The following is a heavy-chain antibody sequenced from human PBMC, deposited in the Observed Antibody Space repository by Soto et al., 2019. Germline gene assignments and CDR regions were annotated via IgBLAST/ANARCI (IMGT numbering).Heavy chain of an antibody. CDR2: ISASNGYT. D-gene: IGHD3-3*01. CDR3: AREGKSGYSTRGDY. CDR1: GYTFVNHG. Sequence: QVQLVQSGAEVKEPGASVKVSCRASGYTFVNHGISWVRQAPGRGLEWMGWISASNGYTNYEQRLQGRVSMTRDTSTSTAYMELRSLRSDDTAVYYCAREGKSGYSTRGDYWGQGTLLTVSS. V-gene: IGHV1-18*01. J-gene: IGHJ4*02.